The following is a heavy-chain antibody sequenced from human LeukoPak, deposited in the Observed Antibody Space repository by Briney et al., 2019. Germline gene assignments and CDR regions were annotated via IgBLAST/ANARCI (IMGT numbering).Heavy chain of an antibody. CDR1: GYTFTSYG. Sequence: GASVKVSCKASGYTFTSYGISWVRKAPGQGLEWMGRIIPILGIANYAQKFQGRVTITADKSTSTAYMELSSLRSEDTAVYYCASLAGELNYYYYGMDVWGQGTTVTVSS. D-gene: IGHD3-10*01. CDR2: IIPILGIA. V-gene: IGHV1-69*04. J-gene: IGHJ6*02. CDR3: ASLAGELNYYYYGMDV.